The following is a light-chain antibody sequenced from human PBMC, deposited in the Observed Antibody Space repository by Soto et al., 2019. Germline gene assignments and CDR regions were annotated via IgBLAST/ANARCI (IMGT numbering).Light chain of an antibody. CDR1: QSITSW. Sequence: DIQMTQAPSTRSASVGDRVTITCQASQSITSWLAGYQQKPWKAPKLLIYKASTLKSFFPSRFSGSASATEFTLTISRLQADDFATYYCHHYNTYSGAFGQGTKVDIK. CDR2: KAS. J-gene: IGKJ1*01. V-gene: IGKV1-5*03. CDR3: HHYNTYSGA.